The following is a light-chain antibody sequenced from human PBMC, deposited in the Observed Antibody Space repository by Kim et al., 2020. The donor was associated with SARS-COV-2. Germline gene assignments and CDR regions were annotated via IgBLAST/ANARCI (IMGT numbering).Light chain of an antibody. CDR3: QQYGSSPWT. CDR2: GAS. CDR1: ASVAGSTY. J-gene: IGKJ1*01. V-gene: IGKV3-20*01. Sequence: PGETATLSCSASASVAGSTYLAWYQQTPGQAPRLLISGASSRATGIPDRFSGSGSGTDFTLTISRLEPEDFAVYYCQQYGSSPWTFGQGTKVDIK.